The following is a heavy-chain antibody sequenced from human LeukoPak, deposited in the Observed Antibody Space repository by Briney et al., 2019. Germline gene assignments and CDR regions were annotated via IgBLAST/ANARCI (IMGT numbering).Heavy chain of an antibody. Sequence: ASVRVSCKASGYTFASYAMHWVRQAPGQRLEWMGWINAGNGNTKYSQEFQGRVTITRDTSASTAYMELSSLRSEDMAVYYCARSRGYSYGPFDPWGQGTLVTVS. D-gene: IGHD5-18*01. V-gene: IGHV1-3*03. CDR2: INAGNGNT. CDR1: GYTFASYA. J-gene: IGHJ5*02. CDR3: ARSRGYSYGPFDP.